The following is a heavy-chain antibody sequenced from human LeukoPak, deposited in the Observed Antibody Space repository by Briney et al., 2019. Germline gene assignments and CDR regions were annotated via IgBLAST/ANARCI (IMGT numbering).Heavy chain of an antibody. D-gene: IGHD1-7*01. CDR2: IKSKTDGGTT. J-gene: IGHJ4*02. CDR1: GFTFSNAW. V-gene: IGHV3-15*07. CDR3: TTEFLYLNYLYYFDY. Sequence: GGSLRLSCAASGFTFSNAWMNWVRQAPGKGLEWVGRIKSKTDGGTTDYAAPVKGRFTISRDDSKNTLYLRMNSLKTEDTAVYYCTTEFLYLNYLYYFDYWGQGTLVTVSS.